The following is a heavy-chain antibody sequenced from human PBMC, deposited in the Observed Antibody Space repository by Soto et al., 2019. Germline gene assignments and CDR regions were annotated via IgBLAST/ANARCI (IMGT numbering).Heavy chain of an antibody. Sequence: QVHLVQSGAEVKKPGASVKVSCKCSGYTFTSYGITWVRQAPGQGLEWMGWISAHNGNTDYAQKLQGSVTVTRDTSTSTAYMELRSLRSDDTAVYYCARGRYGDYWGQGALVTVSS. CDR1: GYTFTSYG. CDR3: ARGRYGDY. J-gene: IGHJ4*02. D-gene: IGHD1-1*01. CDR2: ISAHNGNT. V-gene: IGHV1-18*01.